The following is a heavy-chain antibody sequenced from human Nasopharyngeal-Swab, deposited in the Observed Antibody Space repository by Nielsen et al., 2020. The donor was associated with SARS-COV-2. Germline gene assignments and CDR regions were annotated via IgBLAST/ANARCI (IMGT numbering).Heavy chain of an antibody. CDR1: GFTFSSYS. Sequence: GSLKISCAASGFTFSSYSMNWVRQAPGKGLEWVSSISSSSSYIYYADSVKGRFTISRDNAKNSLYLQMNSLRAEDTAVYYCARDIGSSWTNWFDPWGQGTLVTVSS. D-gene: IGHD6-13*01. V-gene: IGHV3-21*01. CDR3: ARDIGSSWTNWFDP. J-gene: IGHJ5*02. CDR2: ISSSSSYI.